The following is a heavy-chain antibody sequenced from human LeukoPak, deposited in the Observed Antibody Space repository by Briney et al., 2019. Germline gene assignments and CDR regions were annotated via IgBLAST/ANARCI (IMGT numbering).Heavy chain of an antibody. J-gene: IGHJ3*02. CDR1: GDSISSSTYY. CDR2: FYYSGSS. D-gene: IGHD4-17*01. Sequence: SETLSLTCTFSGDSISSSTYYWGCIRQPPGKGLEWIGSFYYSGSSYYNPSLRSRVTMSVETSKNQFSLKLSSVTAADTAVYYCARDLVTVTKGFDIWGQGTMVSVSS. CDR3: ARDLVTVTKGFDI. V-gene: IGHV4-39*07.